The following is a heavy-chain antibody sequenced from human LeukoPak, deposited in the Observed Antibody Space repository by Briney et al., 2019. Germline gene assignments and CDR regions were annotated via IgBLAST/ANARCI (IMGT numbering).Heavy chain of an antibody. CDR3: AKALSYSHFDY. J-gene: IGHJ4*02. Sequence: GLSLTCSWSAAGCAGSSYSMSWFRHPPRKGLEWVSAISGSGGSTYYADSVKGRFTISRDNSKNTLYLQMNSLRAEDTAVYYCAKALSYSHFDYWGQGTLVTVSS. CDR2: ISGSGGST. D-gene: IGHD4-11*01. V-gene: IGHV3-23*01. CDR1: GCAGSSYS.